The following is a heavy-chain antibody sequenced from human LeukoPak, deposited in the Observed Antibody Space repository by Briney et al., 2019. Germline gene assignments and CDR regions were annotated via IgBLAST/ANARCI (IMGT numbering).Heavy chain of an antibody. Sequence: GRSLRLSCAASGFTFSSYAMHWVRQAPGKGLEWVAVISYDGSNKYYADSVKGRFTISRDNSKNTLYLQMNSLKTEDTAVYYCTRPTPYGVVLDYWGQGTLVTVSS. CDR1: GFTFSSYA. D-gene: IGHD4-17*01. V-gene: IGHV3-30-3*01. J-gene: IGHJ4*02. CDR2: ISYDGSNK. CDR3: TRPTPYGVVLDY.